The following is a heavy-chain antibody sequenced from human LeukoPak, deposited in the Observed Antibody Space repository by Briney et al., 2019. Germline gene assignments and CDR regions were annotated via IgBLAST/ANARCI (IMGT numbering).Heavy chain of an antibody. CDR3: ARDSWGSY. CDR1: GYTFTGYY. Sequence: ASVKVSCKASGYTFTGYYMHWVRQAPGQGLEWMGWLNPNSGGTNYAQKFQGRVTMTRDSSISTAYMGLSRLRSDDTAVYYCARDSWGSYWGQGTLVTVSS. J-gene: IGHJ4*02. D-gene: IGHD3-16*01. V-gene: IGHV1-2*02. CDR2: LNPNSGGT.